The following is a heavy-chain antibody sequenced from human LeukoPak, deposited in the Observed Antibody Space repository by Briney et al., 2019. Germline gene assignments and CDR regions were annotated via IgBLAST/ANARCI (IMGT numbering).Heavy chain of an antibody. CDR1: GVTFSSYE. V-gene: IGHV3-48*03. Sequence: GGSLRLSCAATGVTFSSYEMNWVRQAPGKGLEWVSYISSSGTTMYYADSVKGRFTISRDNAKDSLYLQMNSLRVEDTAVYYCLRGDRRDYWGQGTLVTVSS. J-gene: IGHJ4*02. CDR3: LRGDRRDY. CDR2: ISSSGTTM.